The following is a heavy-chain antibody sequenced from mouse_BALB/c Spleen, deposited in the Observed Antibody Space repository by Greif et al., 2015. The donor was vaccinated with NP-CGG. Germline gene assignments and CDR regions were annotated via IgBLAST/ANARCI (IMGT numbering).Heavy chain of an antibody. V-gene: IGHV1-9*01. CDR2: ILPGSGST. D-gene: IGHD1-1*01. Sequence: QVQLQQSGAELMKPGASVKISCKATGYTFSSYWIEWVKQRPGHGLEWIGEILPGSGSTNYNEKFKGKATFTADTSSNTAYMQLSSLTSEDSAVYYCARNAYYYGSSFAMDYWGQGTSVTVSS. CDR1: GYTFSSYW. CDR3: ARNAYYYGSSFAMDY. J-gene: IGHJ4*01.